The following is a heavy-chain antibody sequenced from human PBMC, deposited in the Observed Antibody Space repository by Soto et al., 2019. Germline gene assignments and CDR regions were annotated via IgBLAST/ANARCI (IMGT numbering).Heavy chain of an antibody. CDR3: AKERGKSGGYFDY. D-gene: IGHD1-26*01. J-gene: IGHJ4*02. CDR1: GFTFSSYA. Sequence: GESLKISCAASGFTFSSYAMSWVRQAPGKGLEWVSANSGSGGRTYYADSVKGRFTISRDNSKNTLYLQMNSLRAEDAAVYYCAKERGKSGGYFDYWGQGTLVTVSS. CDR2: NSGSGGRT. V-gene: IGHV3-23*01.